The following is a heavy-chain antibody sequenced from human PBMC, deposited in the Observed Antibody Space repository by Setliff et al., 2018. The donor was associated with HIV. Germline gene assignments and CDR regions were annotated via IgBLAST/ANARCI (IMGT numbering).Heavy chain of an antibody. CDR1: GGTFSTYA. J-gene: IGHJ5*02. V-gene: IGHV1-69*13. CDR3: ARDKARFDP. Sequence: ASVKVSCKASGGTFSTYAISWVRQAPGQGLEWMGGIVPVFGIGRSPQKFQGRVIITADESTSTAYMELSSLTSGDTAVYYCARDKARFDPWGQGTLVTVSS. CDR2: IVPVFGIG.